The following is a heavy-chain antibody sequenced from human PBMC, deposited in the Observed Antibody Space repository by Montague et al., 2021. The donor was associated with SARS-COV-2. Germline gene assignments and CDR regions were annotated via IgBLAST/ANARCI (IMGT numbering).Heavy chain of an antibody. CDR1: GFTFSSYE. J-gene: IGHJ4*02. V-gene: IGHV3-48*03. CDR3: ARGNYDSSGNYPAYYFDN. D-gene: IGHD3-22*01. CDR2: ISSGGCTM. Sequence: SLRLSCAASGFTFSSYEMNWVRQAPGKGLEWVSDISSGGCTMYYAGSVKGRFTISRDNAKNSLYLQMNSLRAEDTAVYYCARGNYDSSGNYPAYYFDNWGQGTLVTVSS.